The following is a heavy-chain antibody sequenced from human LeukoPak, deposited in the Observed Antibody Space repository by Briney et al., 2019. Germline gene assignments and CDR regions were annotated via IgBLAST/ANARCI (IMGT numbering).Heavy chain of an antibody. V-gene: IGHV1-8*01. CDR3: ARGSCGGDCYPGGEYFQH. Sequence: GASVKVSCKASGYTFTSYDINWARQATGQGLEWMGWMNPNSGNTGYAQKFQGRVTMTRNTSISTAYMELSSLRSEDTAVYYCARGSCGGDCYPGGEYFQHWGQGTLVTVSS. J-gene: IGHJ1*01. CDR1: GYTFTSYD. CDR2: MNPNSGNT. D-gene: IGHD2-21*02.